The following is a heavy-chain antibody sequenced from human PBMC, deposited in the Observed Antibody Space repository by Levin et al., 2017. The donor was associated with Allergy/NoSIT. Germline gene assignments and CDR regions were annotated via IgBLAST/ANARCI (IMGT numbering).Heavy chain of an antibody. V-gene: IGHV4-59*01. CDR2: IYSTGKT. CDR3: ARDRVSPAILDF. CDR1: SGSISGYY. D-gene: IGHD5/OR15-5a*01. J-gene: IGHJ4*02. Sequence: ASETLSLTCTVSSGSISGYYWSWLRQSPEKGLEWIGSIYSTGKTNYNPSLRSRVTMSVDSSKNVFSLRLKSVTSADTAMYYCARDRVSPAILDFWGQGALVTVSS.